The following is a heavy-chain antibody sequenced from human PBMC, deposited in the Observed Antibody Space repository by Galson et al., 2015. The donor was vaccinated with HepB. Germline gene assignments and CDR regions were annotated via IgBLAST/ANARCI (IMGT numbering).Heavy chain of an antibody. V-gene: IGHV3-9*01. D-gene: IGHD3-10*01. CDR3: AKDPYSFYSSGSYYKN. Sequence: LRLSCAASGFTFDDYAMHWVRQAPGKGLEWVSGISWNSGRIGYADSVKGRFTISRDNAKNSLYLQMNSLRAEDTALYYCAKDPYSFYSSGSYYKNWGQGTLVTVSS. J-gene: IGHJ4*02. CDR2: ISWNSGRI. CDR1: GFTFDDYA.